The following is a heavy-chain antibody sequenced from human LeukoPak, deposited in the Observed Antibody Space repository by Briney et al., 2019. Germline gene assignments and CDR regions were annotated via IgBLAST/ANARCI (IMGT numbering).Heavy chain of an antibody. D-gene: IGHD1-1*01. CDR1: GGSISSGNYY. Sequence: SETLSLTCTVSGGSISSGNYYWGWIRQPPGKGLEWIGSVYYSGYTYYNPSLKSRVTISEDTSKNQFSLKLSSLTAADTTIYYCARHDLTTSHWFDPWGQGTLVTVSS. J-gene: IGHJ5*02. CDR2: VYYSGYT. V-gene: IGHV4-39*01. CDR3: ARHDLTTSHWFDP.